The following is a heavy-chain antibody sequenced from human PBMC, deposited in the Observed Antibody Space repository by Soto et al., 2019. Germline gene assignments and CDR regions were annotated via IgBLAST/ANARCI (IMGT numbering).Heavy chain of an antibody. CDR1: GFTFSSYA. Sequence: PGGSLRLSCAASGFTFSSYAMSWVRQAPGKGLEWVSAISGSGGSTYYADSVKGRFTISRDNSKNTLYLQMNSLRAEDTAVYYCAKDYTPYYYDSSGLLLNTFDISGQGSMVTGSS. CDR2: ISGSGGST. CDR3: AKDYTPYYYDSSGLLLNTFDI. D-gene: IGHD3-22*01. J-gene: IGHJ3*02. V-gene: IGHV3-23*01.